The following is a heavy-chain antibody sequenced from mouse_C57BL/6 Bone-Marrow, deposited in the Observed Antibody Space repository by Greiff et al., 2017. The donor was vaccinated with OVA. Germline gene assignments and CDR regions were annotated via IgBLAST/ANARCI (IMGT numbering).Heavy chain of an antibody. CDR3: ARGYF. Sequence: VQLQQPGAELVKPGASVKLSCKASGYTFTSYWMHWVKQRPGQGLEWIGMIHPGDGDTNYNGKFKGKATLTADKSSSTAYMQLSSLTSEDSAVYFCARGYFWGQGTTLTVSS. V-gene: IGHV1-64*01. J-gene: IGHJ2*01. CDR2: IHPGDGDT. CDR1: GYTFTSYW.